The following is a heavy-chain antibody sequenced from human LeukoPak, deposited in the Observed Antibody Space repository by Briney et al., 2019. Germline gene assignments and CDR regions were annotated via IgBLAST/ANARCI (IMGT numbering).Heavy chain of an antibody. Sequence: GRSLRLSCAASGFAFSNYDMSWVRQAPGKGLEWVSAITGTGGSTYYADSVKGRFTISRDNSKNTLSLQMDSLRVEDTALYYCAKRGSYFGGFDYWGEGTLLTVPS. V-gene: IGHV3-23*01. D-gene: IGHD3-10*01. J-gene: IGHJ4*02. CDR1: GFAFSNYD. CDR3: AKRGSYFGGFDY. CDR2: ITGTGGST.